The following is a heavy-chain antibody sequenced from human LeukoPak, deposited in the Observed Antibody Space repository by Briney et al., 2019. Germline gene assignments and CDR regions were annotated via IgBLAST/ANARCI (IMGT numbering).Heavy chain of an antibody. V-gene: IGHV3-7*01. Sequence: GGSLRLSCAASGFTFDDYAMHWVRQGPGKGLEWVANIKKDGSEKYYVDSVKGRFTISRDNAKNSLYLQMNSLRAEDTAVYYCARDLYRIVVVPHYFDYWGQGTLVTVSS. CDR2: IKKDGSEK. J-gene: IGHJ4*02. D-gene: IGHD3-22*01. CDR1: GFTFDDYA. CDR3: ARDLYRIVVVPHYFDY.